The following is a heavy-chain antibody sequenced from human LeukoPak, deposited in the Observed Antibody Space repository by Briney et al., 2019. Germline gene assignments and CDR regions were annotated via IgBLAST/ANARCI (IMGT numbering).Heavy chain of an antibody. V-gene: IGHV4-34*01. CDR1: GGSFSGYY. J-gene: IGHJ4*02. CDR2: INHSGST. CDR3: ARGPSGITFGGVIGKGYYFDY. Sequence: SETLSLTCAVYGGSFSGYYWSWIRQPPGKGLEWIGEINHSGSTNYNPSLKSRVTISVDTSKNQFSLKLSSVTAADTAVYYCARGPSGITFGGVIGKGYYFDYWGQGTLVTVSS. D-gene: IGHD3-16*02.